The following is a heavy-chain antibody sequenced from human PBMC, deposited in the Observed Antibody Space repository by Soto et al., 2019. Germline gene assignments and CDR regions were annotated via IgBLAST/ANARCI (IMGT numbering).Heavy chain of an antibody. CDR1: GYYFTNSW. V-gene: IGHV5-51*01. CDR3: ARRGVGRSHDL. Sequence: GASLKISSKGSGYYFTNSWIGWVRRMPGKGLESMGVVYSSDSDTRYSPSFQVQVTTSADKSISTAYLQSNSLKAFYTAMYFCARRGVGRSHDLWGQGALVTVSS. CDR2: VYSSDSDT. D-gene: IGHD3-10*01. J-gene: IGHJ5*02.